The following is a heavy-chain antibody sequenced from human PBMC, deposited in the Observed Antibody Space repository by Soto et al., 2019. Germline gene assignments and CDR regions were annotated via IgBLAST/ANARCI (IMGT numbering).Heavy chain of an antibody. CDR2: INPNSGGT. Sequence: ASVKVSCKASGYTFTGYYMHWVRQAPGQGLEWMGWINPNSGGTNYAQKFQGWVTMTRDTSISTAYMELSRLRSDDTAGYYCGRFGGGHIAGFCTTVTPSKTIHYYSGMDVWGQGTTVTVSS. D-gene: IGHD4-17*01. CDR3: GRFGGGHIAGFCTTVTPSKTIHYYSGMDV. V-gene: IGHV1-2*04. J-gene: IGHJ6*02. CDR1: GYTFTGYY.